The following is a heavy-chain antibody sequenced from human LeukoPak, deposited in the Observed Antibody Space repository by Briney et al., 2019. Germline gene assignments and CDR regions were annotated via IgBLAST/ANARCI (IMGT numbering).Heavy chain of an antibody. D-gene: IGHD5-12*01. Sequence: SETLSLTCTVSGDSISSSYWNWIRQPPGKGLKWIGYIYYTGSTNYNPSLRSRVTISVDTSKNQVSLMLSSVTAADTAVYYCSRGRAAAFDVWGQGTMVTVSS. CDR3: SRGRAAAFDV. CDR2: IYYTGST. J-gene: IGHJ3*01. V-gene: IGHV4-59*01. CDR1: GDSISSSY.